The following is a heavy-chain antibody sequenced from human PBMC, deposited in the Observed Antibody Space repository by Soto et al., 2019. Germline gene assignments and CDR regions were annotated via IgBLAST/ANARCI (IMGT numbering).Heavy chain of an antibody. J-gene: IGHJ6*02. CDR3: ARKSGIAAAGTKRSYYDGMDV. CDR2: IFSNDEK. D-gene: IGHD6-13*01. CDR1: GFSLSNARMG. V-gene: IGHV2-26*01. Sequence: QVTLKESGPVLVKPTETLTLTCTVSGFSLSNARMGVSWIRQPPGKALECLAHIFSNDEKSYSPSLKSRLTISKDTSKSQVVLTMTNMDPVDTATYYCARKSGIAAAGTKRSYYDGMDVWGQETTVTVSS.